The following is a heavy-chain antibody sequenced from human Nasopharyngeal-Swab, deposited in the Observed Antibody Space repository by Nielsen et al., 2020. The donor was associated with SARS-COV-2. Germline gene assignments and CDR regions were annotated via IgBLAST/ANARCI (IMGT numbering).Heavy chain of an antibody. J-gene: IGHJ6*02. CDR1: GFTFSSYS. CDR3: ARDARLTIFGVDPPGYYGMDV. V-gene: IGHV3-48*04. Sequence: GESLKISCAASGFTFSSYSLNWVRQAPGKGLEWVSFISSSSSTIKYADSVKGRFTISRDNAKNPLYLQMNSLRAEDTAVYYCARDARLTIFGVDPPGYYGMDVWGQGTTVTVSS. CDR2: ISSSSSTI. D-gene: IGHD3-3*01.